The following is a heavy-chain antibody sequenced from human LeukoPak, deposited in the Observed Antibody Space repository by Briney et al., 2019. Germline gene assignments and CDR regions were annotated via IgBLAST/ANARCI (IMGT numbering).Heavy chain of an antibody. V-gene: IGHV3-23*01. J-gene: IGHJ4*02. CDR2: ISDDGGST. CDR1: GFTFSSYA. Sequence: GGSLRLSCAASGFTFSSYAMSWVRQAPGKGLEWVSTISDDGGSTYYADSVKGRFTISRDNSKNTLFLQMNSLRAEDAAQYYCARVLSGSYDNYFDYWGQGTLVTVSS. CDR3: ARVLSGSYDNYFDY. D-gene: IGHD1-26*01.